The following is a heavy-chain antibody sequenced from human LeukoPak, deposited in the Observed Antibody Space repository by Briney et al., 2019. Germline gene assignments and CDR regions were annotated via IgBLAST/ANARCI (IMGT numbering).Heavy chain of an antibody. V-gene: IGHV3-7*01. D-gene: IGHD3-3*01. CDR1: GFTFSSYW. CDR3: ARDRFLEWKEIYYYYMDV. J-gene: IGHJ6*03. CDR2: IKQDGSEK. Sequence: TGGSLRLSCAASGFTFSSYWMSWVRQAPGKGLEWVANIKQDGSEKYYVDSVKGRFTISRDNAKNSLYLQMNSLRAEDTAVYYCARDRFLEWKEIYYYYMDVWGKGTTVTVSS.